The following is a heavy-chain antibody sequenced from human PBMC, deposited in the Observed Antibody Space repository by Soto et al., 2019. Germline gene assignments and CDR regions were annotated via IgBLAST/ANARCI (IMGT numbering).Heavy chain of an antibody. J-gene: IGHJ4*02. CDR2: IKGDGSEK. V-gene: IGHV3-7*01. Sequence: EVQMVESGGGLVQPGGSLRLSCAASGFTVSSYWMYWVRQAPGKGLEWVANIKGDGSEKNYVDSVKGRFTISRDNAKNSLYLQMNSLRVEDTVVYYCASSLLRGQGTLVTVSS. CDR1: GFTVSSYW. CDR3: ASSLL.